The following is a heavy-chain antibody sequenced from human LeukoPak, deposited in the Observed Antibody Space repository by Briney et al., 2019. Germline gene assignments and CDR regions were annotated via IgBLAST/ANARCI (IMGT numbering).Heavy chain of an antibody. CDR1: GFTFSSYG. CDR3: ASRNTAMVMRPFDY. Sequence: PGGSLRLSCAASGFTFSSYGMNWVRQAPGKGLEWVSSISSSSSYIYYADSVKGRFTISRDNSKNTLYLQMNSLRAEDTAVYYCASRNTAMVMRPFDYWGQGTLVTVSS. J-gene: IGHJ4*02. V-gene: IGHV3-21*04. CDR2: ISSSSSYI. D-gene: IGHD5-18*01.